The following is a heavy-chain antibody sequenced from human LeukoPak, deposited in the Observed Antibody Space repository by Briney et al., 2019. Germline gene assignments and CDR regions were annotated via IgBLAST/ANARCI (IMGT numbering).Heavy chain of an antibody. Sequence: ASVKVSCKASGYTLTGYYMHWVRQAPGQGLEWMGWINPNSGGTNYAQKFQGRVTMTRDTSISTAYMELSRLTSDDTAVYYCARETAARDIKKFDYWGQGTLVTVSS. J-gene: IGHJ4*02. CDR1: GYTLTGYY. V-gene: IGHV1-2*02. D-gene: IGHD1-1*01. CDR3: ARETAARDIKKFDY. CDR2: INPNSGGT.